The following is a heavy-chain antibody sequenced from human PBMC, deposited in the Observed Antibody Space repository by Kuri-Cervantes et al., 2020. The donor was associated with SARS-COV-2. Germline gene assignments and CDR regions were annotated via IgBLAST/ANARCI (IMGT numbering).Heavy chain of an antibody. CDR2: SSHSRGT. V-gene: IGHV4-59*01. CDR3: AEALSYTGYSGGYNWFDP. J-gene: IGHJ5*02. Sequence: SETLSLTCTVSNGSISSYYCSWIRQPPGKGLEWIGYSSHSRGTNYNPSLKSPFTISRDTYKKQFSQKLSSVTAADTAVYYCAEALSYTGYSGGYNWFDPWGQGTLVTVSS. CDR1: NGSISSYY. D-gene: IGHD1-26*01.